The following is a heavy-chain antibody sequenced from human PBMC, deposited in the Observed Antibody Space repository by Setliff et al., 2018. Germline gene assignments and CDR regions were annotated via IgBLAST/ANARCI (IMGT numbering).Heavy chain of an antibody. CDR1: GATVSGDV. J-gene: IGHJ4*02. CDR3: ARINFYVSSGYYYAPHY. V-gene: IGHV1-69*04. D-gene: IGHD3-22*01. Sequence: SVKVSCKASGATVSGDVFSWVRQAPGHGLEWMGRFIPVLGKANYAPRFQGRLTITVDTSTGTSYMDLRSLRSDDTAVYYCARINFYVSSGYYYAPHYWGQGTLVTVSS. CDR2: FIPVLGKA.